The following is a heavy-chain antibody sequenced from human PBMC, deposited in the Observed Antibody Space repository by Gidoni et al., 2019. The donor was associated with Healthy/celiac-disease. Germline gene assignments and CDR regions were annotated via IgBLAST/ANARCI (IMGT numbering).Heavy chain of an antibody. CDR2: IIPILGTA. CDR1: GGTFSSYA. CDR3: AQQAYYYDSSGYYPDY. Sequence: QVQLVQSGAEVKKPGSSVKVSCKASGGTFSSYAISWVRQAPGQGLEWMGGIIPILGTANYAQKFQGRVTITADESTSTAYMELSSLRSEDTAVYYCAQQAYYYDSSGYYPDYWGQGTLVTVSS. D-gene: IGHD3-22*01. V-gene: IGHV1-69*01. J-gene: IGHJ4*02.